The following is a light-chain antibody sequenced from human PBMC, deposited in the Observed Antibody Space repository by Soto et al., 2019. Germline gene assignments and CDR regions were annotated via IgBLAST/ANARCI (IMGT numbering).Light chain of an antibody. Sequence: DIVLTQSPGSLSLSPGERASLSCRASQNVETFLAWYQQRPGHSPRLLIYDASRRATGIPARFSGSGSGTDFTLTISSLQSEDFAVYYCQQYNNWPWTFGQGTKVEIK. CDR3: QQYNNWPWT. J-gene: IGKJ1*01. CDR2: DAS. V-gene: IGKV3-11*01. CDR1: QNVETF.